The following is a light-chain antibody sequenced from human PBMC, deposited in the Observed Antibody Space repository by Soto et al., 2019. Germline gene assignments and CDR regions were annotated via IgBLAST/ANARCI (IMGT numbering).Light chain of an antibody. J-gene: IGKJ5*01. Sequence: DIQMTHSPSSLSASVGDRVTITCRASQSISDYLNWYQQKPGKAPKFLIYASSSLQSGVPSRFRGSGSGTDFTLTISSLQPEDFATYYCQQSYSTPTITFGQGTRL. V-gene: IGKV1-39*01. CDR1: QSISDY. CDR3: QQSYSTPTIT. CDR2: ASS.